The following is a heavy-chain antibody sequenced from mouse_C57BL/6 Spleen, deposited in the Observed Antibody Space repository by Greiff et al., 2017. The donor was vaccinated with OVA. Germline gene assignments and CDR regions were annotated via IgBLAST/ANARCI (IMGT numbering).Heavy chain of an antibody. V-gene: IGHV14-1*01. J-gene: IGHJ2*01. D-gene: IGHD3-3*01. CDR2: IDPEDGDT. Sequence: VQLQQSGAELVRPGASVKLSCTASGFNFKDYYMHWVKQRPEQGLEWIGRIDPEDGDTEYAPKFQGKATLTADKSSNTAYLQLSSLTSEDSAVYYCTTRDPLNYFDYWGQGTTLTVSS. CDR3: TTRDPLNYFDY. CDR1: GFNFKDYY.